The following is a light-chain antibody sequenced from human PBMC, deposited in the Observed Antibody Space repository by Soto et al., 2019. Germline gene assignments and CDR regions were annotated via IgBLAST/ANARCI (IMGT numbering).Light chain of an antibody. Sequence: DIQMTQSPSSLYASVGDRVTITCRASQSISSYLNWYQQKPGKAPKLLIYAASSLQSGVPSRFSGSGSGTDFTLTISSLQSEDFAVYYCQQYKNWPSWTFGQGTKVDIK. CDR1: QSISSY. CDR2: AAS. CDR3: QQYKNWPSWT. V-gene: IGKV1-39*01. J-gene: IGKJ1*01.